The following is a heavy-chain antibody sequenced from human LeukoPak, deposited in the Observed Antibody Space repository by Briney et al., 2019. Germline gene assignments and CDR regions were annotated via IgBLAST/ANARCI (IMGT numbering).Heavy chain of an antibody. CDR1: GGSFSGYY. Sequence: SETLFLTCAVYGGSFSGYYWSWHRQPPGKGLEWIGEINHRRSTNYNPSLKSRVTMSVDTSKNQFSLNLSSVTAADTAVYYCARGQFWSGYSIWGQGTLVTVSS. CDR3: ARGQFWSGYSI. CDR2: INHRRST. V-gene: IGHV4-34*01. J-gene: IGHJ4*02. D-gene: IGHD3-3*02.